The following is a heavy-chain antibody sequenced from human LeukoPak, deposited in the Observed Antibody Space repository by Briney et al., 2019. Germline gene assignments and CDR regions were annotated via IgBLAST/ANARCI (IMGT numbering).Heavy chain of an antibody. CDR3: ARSPLGIAPFDY. V-gene: IGHV3-72*01. CDR1: GFTFSDHH. D-gene: IGHD7-27*01. CDR2: IRNKANRYTT. J-gene: IGHJ4*02. Sequence: PGGSLRLSCAASGFTFSDHHMDWVRQAPGEGLEWVARIRNKANRYTTEYAASVKGRLTISRDDSENSLYLQMGSLKTEDTAVYYCARSPLGIAPFDYWGQGTLVTVSS.